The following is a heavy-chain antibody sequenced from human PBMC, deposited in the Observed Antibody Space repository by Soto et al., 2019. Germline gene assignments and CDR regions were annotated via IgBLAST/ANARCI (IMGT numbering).Heavy chain of an antibody. CDR3: ARDGGRGSSGWYYYYYGMDV. CDR2: ISAYNGNT. CDR1: GYTFTSYG. Sequence: ASVKVSCKASGYTFTSYGISWVRQAPGQGLEWMGWISAYNGNTNYAQKLQGWVTMTRDTSISTAYMELSRLRSDDTAVYYCARDGGRGSSGWYYYYYGMDVWGQGTTVTVSS. D-gene: IGHD6-19*01. V-gene: IGHV1-18*01. J-gene: IGHJ6*02.